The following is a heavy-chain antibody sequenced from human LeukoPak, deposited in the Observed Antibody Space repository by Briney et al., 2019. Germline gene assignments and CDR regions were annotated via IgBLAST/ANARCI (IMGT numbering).Heavy chain of an antibody. J-gene: IGHJ4*02. D-gene: IGHD3-10*01. CDR2: ISSRGSTI. CDR3: ARDYLTHYYGSGSYDY. CDR1: GFTFSDYY. Sequence: GGSLRLSCAASGFTFSDYYMSWIRRAPGKGLEWVSYISSRGSTIYYADSVKGRFTISRDNAKNSLYLQMNSLRAEDTAVYYCARDYLTHYYGSGSYDYWGQGTLVTVSS. V-gene: IGHV3-11*01.